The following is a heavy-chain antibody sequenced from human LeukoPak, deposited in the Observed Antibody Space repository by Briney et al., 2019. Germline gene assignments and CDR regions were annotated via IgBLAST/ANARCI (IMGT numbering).Heavy chain of an antibody. J-gene: IGHJ6*03. CDR1: GYTFTSYY. CDR3: ATGVATISHYYYYMDV. Sequence: ASVKVSCKASGYTFTSYYMHWVRQAPGQGLEWMGIINPSGGSTSYAQKFQGRVTMTRDMSTSTVYMELSSLRSEDTAVYYCATGVATISHYYYYMDVWGKGTTVTISS. D-gene: IGHD5-12*01. CDR2: INPSGGST. V-gene: IGHV1-46*01.